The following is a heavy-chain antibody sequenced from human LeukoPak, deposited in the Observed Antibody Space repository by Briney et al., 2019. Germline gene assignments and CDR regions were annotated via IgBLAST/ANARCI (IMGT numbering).Heavy chain of an antibody. V-gene: IGHV4-59*01. CDR3: ARSHSVWTSFDY. Sequence: SETLSLTCTVSGGSISSYYWSWIRQPPGKGLEWIGYIYYSGSTNYNPSLKSRVTISVDTSKNQFSLKLSSVTAANTAVYYCARSHSVWTSFDYWGQGTLVAVSS. J-gene: IGHJ4*02. CDR1: GGSISSYY. D-gene: IGHD3/OR15-3a*01. CDR2: IYYSGST.